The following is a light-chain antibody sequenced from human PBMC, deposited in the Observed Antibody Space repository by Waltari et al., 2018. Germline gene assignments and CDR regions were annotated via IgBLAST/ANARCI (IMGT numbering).Light chain of an antibody. CDR3: LLSYSGANLWV. Sequence: QTVVTQEPSLTVSPGGTVTLTCASSTGTVTSGAFPNWNQQRPGQTPRTLIHSTSNRQGLTPARCSGSLLGGKAALTVSGVQPEDEADYYCLLSYSGANLWVFGGGTKLTVL. CDR2: STS. V-gene: IGLV7-43*01. CDR1: TGTVTSGAF. J-gene: IGLJ3*02.